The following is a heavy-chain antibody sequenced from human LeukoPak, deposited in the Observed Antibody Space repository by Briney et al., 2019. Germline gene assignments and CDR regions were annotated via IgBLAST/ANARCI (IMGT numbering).Heavy chain of an antibody. CDR3: TRESPDWFDA. J-gene: IGHJ5*02. Sequence: GGSLRLSCAASGFPFRSYEMNWVRQAPGKGLEWVSYISSTGAVIHYADSVRGRFTISRDSAKNSLYLQMNSLRAEDTAVYYCTRESPDWFDAWGQGTLVTASS. CDR1: GFPFRSYE. CDR2: ISSTGAVI. V-gene: IGHV3-48*03.